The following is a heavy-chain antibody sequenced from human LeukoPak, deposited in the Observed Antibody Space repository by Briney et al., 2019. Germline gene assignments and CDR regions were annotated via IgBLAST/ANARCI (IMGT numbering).Heavy chain of an antibody. J-gene: IGHJ4*02. Sequence: GSSVKVSCKASGGTFSSYAISWVRQAPGQGLEWMGRIIPILGIANYAQKFQGRVTITAGKSTSTAYMELSSLRSEDTAVYYCARGPYSGYDYGDLFDYWGQGTLVTVSS. V-gene: IGHV1-69*04. CDR2: IIPILGIA. CDR3: ARGPYSGYDYGDLFDY. CDR1: GGTFSSYA. D-gene: IGHD5-12*01.